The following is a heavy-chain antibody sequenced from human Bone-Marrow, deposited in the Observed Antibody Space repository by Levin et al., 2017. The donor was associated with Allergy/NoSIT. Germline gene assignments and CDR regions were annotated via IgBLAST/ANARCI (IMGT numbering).Heavy chain of an antibody. CDR3: AKEFIPRRVAAAGRGHYDYGMDV. D-gene: IGHD6-13*01. J-gene: IGHJ6*02. CDR2: ISYDGSNK. Sequence: GGSLRLSCAASGFTFSSYGMHWVRQAPGKGLEWVAVISYDGSNKYYADSVKGRFTISRDNSKNTLYLQMNSLRAEDTAVYYCAKEFIPRRVAAAGRGHYDYGMDVWGQGTTVTVSS. V-gene: IGHV3-30*18. CDR1: GFTFSSYG.